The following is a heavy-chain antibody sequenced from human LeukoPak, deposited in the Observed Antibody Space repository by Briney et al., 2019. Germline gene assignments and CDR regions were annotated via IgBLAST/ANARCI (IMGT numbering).Heavy chain of an antibody. D-gene: IGHD5-18*01. CDR3: ASHPYLQYSYGYFGRYGMDV. J-gene: IGHJ6*02. CDR2: IIPIFRTA. CDR1: GGTFSSYA. Sequence: WASVKVSCKASGGTFSSYAISWVRQAPGQGLEWMGGIIPIFRTANYAQKFQGRVTITADESTSTAYMELSSLRSEDTAVYYCASHPYLQYSYGYFGRYGMDVWGQGTTVTVSS. V-gene: IGHV1-69*01.